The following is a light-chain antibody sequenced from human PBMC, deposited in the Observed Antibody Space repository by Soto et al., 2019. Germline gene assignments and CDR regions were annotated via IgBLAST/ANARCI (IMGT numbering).Light chain of an antibody. CDR1: QSIANF. CDR3: QQSYNTPWT. V-gene: IGKV1-39*01. Sequence: DIPMTQSPSSLSASVGDRVTITCRASQSIANFLSWYQQKPGKAPKLLISAASSLQAGVPSRFSGSGSGTDFTLTISSLQPEDFATYYCQQSYNTPWTFGQGTKVEIK. CDR2: AAS. J-gene: IGKJ1*01.